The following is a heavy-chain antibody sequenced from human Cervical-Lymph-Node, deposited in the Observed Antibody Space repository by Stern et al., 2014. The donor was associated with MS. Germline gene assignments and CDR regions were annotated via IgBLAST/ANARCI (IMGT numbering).Heavy chain of an antibody. CDR2: MSNSGTT. D-gene: IGHD5-18*01. V-gene: IGHV4-4*07. CDR1: GASMKNFS. CDR3: ARGRHTAMVTSGRYFDL. J-gene: IGHJ4*02. Sequence: QVQLQESGPGRVQPSETLSLTCTVSGASMKNFSWNWIRQPPEKGLEWIGHMSNSGTTYYDPSLKSRVTMSMDASKQQFSLRLTSVTAVDTAVYFCARGRHTAMVTSGRYFDLWGQGTLVTVSS.